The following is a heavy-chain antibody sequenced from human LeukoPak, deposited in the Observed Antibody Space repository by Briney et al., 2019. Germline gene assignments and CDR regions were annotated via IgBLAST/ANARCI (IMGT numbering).Heavy chain of an antibody. CDR2: ISSSGSTI. V-gene: IGHV3-11*04. D-gene: IGHD2/OR15-2a*01. J-gene: IGHJ6*03. CDR1: GFTFSDYY. Sequence: GGSLRLSCAASGFTFSDYYMSWIRQAPGKGLEWVSYISSSGSTIYYADSVKGRFTISRDNAKNSLYLQMNSLRAEDTAVYYCASNSRYYYYYMDVRGKGTTVTVSS. CDR3: ASNSRYYYYYMDV.